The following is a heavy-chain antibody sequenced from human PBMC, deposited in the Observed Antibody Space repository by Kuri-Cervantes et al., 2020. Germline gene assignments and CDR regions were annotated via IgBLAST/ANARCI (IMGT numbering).Heavy chain of an antibody. CDR3: ARRGYNNRFDP. CDR1: GYSFTGYY. Sequence: ASVKVSCKASGYSFTGYYMHWVRQAPGQGPEWIGWINPKTGGTYYAQKLQGRVTMTTDTSTSTAYMELRSLRSDDTAVYYCARRGYNNRFDPWGQGTLVTVSS. J-gene: IGHJ5*02. V-gene: IGHV1-2*02. CDR2: INPKTGGT. D-gene: IGHD5-18*01.